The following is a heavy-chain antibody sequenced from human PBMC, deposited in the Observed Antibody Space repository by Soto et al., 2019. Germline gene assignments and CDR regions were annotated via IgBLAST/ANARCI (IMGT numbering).Heavy chain of an antibody. Sequence: PGGSLRLSCAASGFTFSSYEMNWVRQAPGKGLEWVSYISSSSSTYYADSVKGRFTISRDNSKNTLYLQMNSLRAEDTAVYYCAKLPNANYYYDGMDVWGQGTTVTVSS. CDR3: AKLPNANYYYDGMDV. J-gene: IGHJ6*02. V-gene: IGHV3-23*01. CDR1: GFTFSSYE. CDR2: ISSSSST.